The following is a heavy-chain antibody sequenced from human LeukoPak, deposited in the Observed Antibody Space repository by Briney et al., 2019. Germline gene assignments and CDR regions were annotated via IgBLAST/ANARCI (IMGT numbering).Heavy chain of an antibody. CDR3: ARDLSYVWGSYRYSAGGELDY. CDR1: GGSFSGYY. Sequence: SETLSLTCAVYGGSFSGYYWSWIRQPPGKGLEWIGEINHSGSTNYNPSLKSRVTISVDTSKNQFSLKLSSVTAADTAVYYCARDLSYVWGSYRYSAGGELDYWGQGTLVTVSS. D-gene: IGHD3-16*02. J-gene: IGHJ4*02. V-gene: IGHV4-34*01. CDR2: INHSGST.